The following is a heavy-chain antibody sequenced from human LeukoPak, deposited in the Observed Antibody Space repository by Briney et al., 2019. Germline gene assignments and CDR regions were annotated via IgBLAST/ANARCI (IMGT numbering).Heavy chain of an antibody. V-gene: IGHV3-48*03. D-gene: IGHD3-3*01. Sequence: GGSLRLPCAASGFTFSSYEMNWVRQAPGKGLEWVSYISSSGSTIYYADSVKGRFTISRDNAKNSLYLQMNSLRAEDTAVYYCARVLSDYDFWSGYRPSSSDYWGQGTLVTVSS. CDR3: ARVLSDYDFWSGYRPSSSDY. J-gene: IGHJ4*02. CDR1: GFTFSSYE. CDR2: ISSSGSTI.